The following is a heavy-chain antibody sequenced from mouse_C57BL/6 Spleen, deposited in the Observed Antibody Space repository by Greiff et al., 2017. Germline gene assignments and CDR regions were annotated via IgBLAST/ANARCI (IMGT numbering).Heavy chain of an antibody. V-gene: IGHV1-19*01. J-gene: IGHJ4*01. CDR3: AREKYDYDFYAMDY. CDR1: GYTFTDYY. D-gene: IGHD2-4*01. CDR2: INPYNGGT. Sequence: VQLQQSGPVLVKPGASVKMSCKASGYTFTDYYMNWVKQSHGKSLEWIGVINPYNGGTSYNQKFKGKATLTVDKSSSTAYMELNSLTSEDSAVYYCAREKYDYDFYAMDYWGQGTSVTVSS.